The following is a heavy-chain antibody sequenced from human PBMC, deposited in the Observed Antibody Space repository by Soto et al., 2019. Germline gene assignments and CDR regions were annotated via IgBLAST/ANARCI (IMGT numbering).Heavy chain of an antibody. V-gene: IGHV3-23*01. CDR3: AKPRETTLYYYDMDV. CDR1: GFTFSSNA. D-gene: IGHD1-7*01. CDR2: IIGSGGST. J-gene: IGHJ6*02. Sequence: EVQLLESGGGLVQPGGSLRLSCAASGFTFSSNAVTWVRQAPGKGLEWVSGIIGSGGSTYYANSVKGRFTISRDNSKNTLYLQMNSLRVEDTAVYYCAKPRETTLYYYDMDVWGQGTTVTVSS.